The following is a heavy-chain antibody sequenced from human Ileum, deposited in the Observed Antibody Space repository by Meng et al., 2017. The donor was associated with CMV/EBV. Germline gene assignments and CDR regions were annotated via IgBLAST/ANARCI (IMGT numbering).Heavy chain of an antibody. V-gene: IGHV2-5*01. J-gene: IGHJ4*02. Sequence: CTFSGCSLNTNGVVVGWVRQPPGKALEWLGFIYWNGDERYSPSLRSRLTITMDTSKNQVVLIMTNMDPVDTATYYCAHRTTVTSVDYWGPGTLVTVSS. D-gene: IGHD4-11*01. CDR1: GCSLNTNGVV. CDR3: AHRTTVTSVDY. CDR2: IYWNGDE.